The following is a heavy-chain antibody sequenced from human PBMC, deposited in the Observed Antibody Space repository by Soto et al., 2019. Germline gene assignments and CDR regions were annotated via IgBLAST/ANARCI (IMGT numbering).Heavy chain of an antibody. J-gene: IGHJ4*02. Sequence: ASVKVSSKASGFTLTSYGISWVRQAPGQGLEWMGWISAYNGNTNYAQKLQGRVTMTTDTSTSTAYMELRSLRSDDTAVYYCARLWMGSIDYWGQGTLVTVSS. CDR1: GFTLTSYG. CDR2: ISAYNGNT. CDR3: ARLWMGSIDY. D-gene: IGHD2-21*01. V-gene: IGHV1-18*01.